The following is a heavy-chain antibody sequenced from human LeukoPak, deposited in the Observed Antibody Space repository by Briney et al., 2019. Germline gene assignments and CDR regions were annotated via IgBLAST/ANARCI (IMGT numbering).Heavy chain of an antibody. Sequence: ETLSLTCTVSGYSISTGYYWDWIRQPPGKGLEWVSAINGSGGSTYYADSVKGRFTISRDNSKNTLYLQMNSLRAEDTAVYYCAKDRSGSYDYWGQGTLVTVSS. J-gene: IGHJ4*02. D-gene: IGHD1-26*01. V-gene: IGHV3-23*01. CDR2: INGSGGST. CDR3: AKDRSGSYDY. CDR1: GYSISTGYY.